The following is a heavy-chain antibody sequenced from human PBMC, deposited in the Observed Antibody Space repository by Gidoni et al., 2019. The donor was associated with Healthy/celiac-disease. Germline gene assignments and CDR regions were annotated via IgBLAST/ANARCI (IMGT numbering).Heavy chain of an antibody. D-gene: IGHD1-26*01. CDR3: KTYLRWELGGYDN. CDR2: IKSKTDGETT. V-gene: IGHV3-15*01. J-gene: IGHJ4*02. CDR1: GFTFSDAW. Sequence: EVQLVESGGDLVKPGGSLRLSCAASGFTFSDAWMSWVRQAPGKGLEWVGRIKSKTDGETTDYAAPVKGRFTISRDDSKNTVYLQMNSLKTEDTAVYYCKTYLRWELGGYDNWGQGTLVTVSS.